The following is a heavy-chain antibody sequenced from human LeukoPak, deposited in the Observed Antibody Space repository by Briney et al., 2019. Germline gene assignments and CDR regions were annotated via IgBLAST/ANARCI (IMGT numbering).Heavy chain of an antibody. CDR3: MTLHGLGSR. D-gene: IGHD3-10*01. Sequence: GGSLRLSCAASGFTFSSYTMHWVRQAPGKGLEWVGRIKSKVEGQTTDYAAHVKGRFSISRGDSKNTVYMQMNSLKIEDTGVYYCMTLHGLGSRWGQGTLVTVSS. V-gene: IGHV3-15*07. CDR1: GFTFSSYT. J-gene: IGHJ4*02. CDR2: IKSKVEGQTT.